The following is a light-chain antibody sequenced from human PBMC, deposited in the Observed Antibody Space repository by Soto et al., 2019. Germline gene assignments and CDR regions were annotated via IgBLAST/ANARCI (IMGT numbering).Light chain of an antibody. V-gene: IGKV3D-15*01. J-gene: IGKJ2*01. CDR1: QSVSSN. CDR3: HHYSNWPPYT. Sequence: EVVMTQSPATLSASPGERATLSCRASQSVSSNLAWYQQKPGQAPRLLIYGASTRAAGIPVRFSGSGSATEFTLTISSLQSEDFGVYYCHHYSNWPPYTFGQGTKVDIK. CDR2: GAS.